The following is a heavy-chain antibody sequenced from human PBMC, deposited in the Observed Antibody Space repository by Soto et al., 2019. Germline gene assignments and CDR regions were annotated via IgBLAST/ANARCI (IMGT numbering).Heavy chain of an antibody. CDR2: IYYSGST. V-gene: IGHV4-59*01. CDR3: ASKLGYCSGGSCPGTFDI. Sequence: SETLSLTCTVSGGSISSYYWSWIRQPPGKGLEWNGYIYYSGSTNYNPSLKSRVTISVDTSKNQFSLKLSSVTAADTAVYYCASKLGYCSGGSCPGTFDIWGQGTMVTVSS. D-gene: IGHD2-15*01. CDR1: GGSISSYY. J-gene: IGHJ3*02.